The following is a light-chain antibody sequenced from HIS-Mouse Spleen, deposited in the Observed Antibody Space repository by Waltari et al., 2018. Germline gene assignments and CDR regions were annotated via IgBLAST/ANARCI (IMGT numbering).Light chain of an antibody. J-gene: IGLJ2*01. Sequence: SYELTQPPSVSVSPGQTARITCSGDALPKKYAYWYQQKSGQAPALVIDEDSKRPSGIPERFSVYRSGTMATLTIRGAQVEDEADYYCYSTDSSGNHRVFGGGTKLTVL. CDR3: YSTDSSGNHRV. CDR1: ALPKKY. CDR2: EDS. V-gene: IGLV3-10*01.